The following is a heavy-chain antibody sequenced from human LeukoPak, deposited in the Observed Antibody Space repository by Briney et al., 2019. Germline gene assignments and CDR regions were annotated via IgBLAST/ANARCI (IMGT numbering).Heavy chain of an antibody. CDR3: ARVPRSSRIPIFR. D-gene: IGHD3-3*01. J-gene: IGHJ4*02. CDR2: IRKDGGEE. V-gene: IGHV3-7*02. Sequence: GGSLRLSCAASGLVFGDYWMTWVRQAPGKGLEWVATIRKDGGEEYYVASVQGRFTVSRDNAMNSLYLQMNSLRAEDTAVYYCARVPRSSRIPIFRWGQGTLVTVSS. CDR1: GLVFGDYW.